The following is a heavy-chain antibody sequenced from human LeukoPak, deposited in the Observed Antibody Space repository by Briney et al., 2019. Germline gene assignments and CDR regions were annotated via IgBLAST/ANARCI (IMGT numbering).Heavy chain of an antibody. V-gene: IGHV4-4*07. CDR3: AREIFYSSSFDY. CDR2: IYTSGST. Sequence: SETLSLTCTASGGSISSYYWSWIRQPAGKGLEWIGRIYTSGSTNYNPSLKSRVTMSVDTSKNQFSLKLSSVTAADTAVYYCAREIFYSSSFDYWGQGTLVTVSS. D-gene: IGHD6-13*01. CDR1: GGSISSYY. J-gene: IGHJ4*02.